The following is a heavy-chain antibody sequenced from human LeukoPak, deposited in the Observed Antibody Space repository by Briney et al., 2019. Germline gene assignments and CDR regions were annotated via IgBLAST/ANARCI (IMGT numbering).Heavy chain of an antibody. D-gene: IGHD3-16*01. CDR3: ATGGNYYYTH. J-gene: IGHJ1*01. V-gene: IGHV3-23*01. CDR2: ISGSAGTT. Sequence: GGSLRLSCAASGFTFSSYAMNWVRQTPGKGLEWLSGISGSAGTTYYADSVKGRFTISRAYSRNTVYLQMNTLRAEDTAVYYCATGGNYYYTHWGQGTLVTVSS. CDR1: GFTFSSYA.